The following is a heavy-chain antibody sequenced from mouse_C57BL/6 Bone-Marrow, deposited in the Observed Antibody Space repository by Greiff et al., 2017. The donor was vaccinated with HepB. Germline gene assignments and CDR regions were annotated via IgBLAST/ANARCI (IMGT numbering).Heavy chain of an antibody. Sequence: EVKLEESGGGLVQPGGSMKLSCVASGFTFSNYWMNWVRQSPEKGLEWVAQIRLKSDNYATHYAESVKGRFTISRDDSKSSVYLQMNNLRAEDTGIYYCTDGIYYGHTFDVWGTGTTVTVSS. D-gene: IGHD2-1*01. V-gene: IGHV6-3*01. CDR3: TDGIYYGHTFDV. J-gene: IGHJ1*03. CDR2: IRLKSDNYAT. CDR1: GFTFSNYW.